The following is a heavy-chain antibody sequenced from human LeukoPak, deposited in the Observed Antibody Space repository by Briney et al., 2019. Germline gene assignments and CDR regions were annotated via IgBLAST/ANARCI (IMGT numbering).Heavy chain of an antibody. D-gene: IGHD3-3*01. CDR2: IYPGDSDT. CDR3: ARRPLNPRFLESLDAFDI. V-gene: IGHV5-51*01. CDR1: GYSFTSYW. Sequence: GVSLKISCKGSGYSFTSYWIGWVRQMPGKGLEWMGIIYPGDSDTRYSPSFQGQVTISADKSISTAYLQWSSLKASDTAMYYCARRPLNPRFLESLDAFDIWGQGTMVTVSS. J-gene: IGHJ3*02.